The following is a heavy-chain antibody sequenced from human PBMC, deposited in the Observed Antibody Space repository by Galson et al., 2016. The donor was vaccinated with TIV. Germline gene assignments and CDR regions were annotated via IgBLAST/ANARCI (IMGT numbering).Heavy chain of an antibody. CDR1: GFTFSGHS. V-gene: IGHV3-21*06. CDR3: ARIIGYWEGYYAMDV. J-gene: IGHJ6*02. CDR2: ISVSSDYI. Sequence: SLRLSCAASGFTFSGHSMNWVRQAPGKGLEWVSSISVSSDYIYYGDSVKGRFTISRDNAKNSLLLQMNSLRAEDTAVYYCARIIGYWEGYYAMDVWGQGTTVTVAS. D-gene: IGHD2-15*01.